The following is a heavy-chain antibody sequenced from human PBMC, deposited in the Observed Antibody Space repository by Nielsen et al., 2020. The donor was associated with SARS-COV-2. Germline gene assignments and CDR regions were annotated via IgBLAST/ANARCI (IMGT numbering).Heavy chain of an antibody. CDR1: GFTFSSYG. CDR2: ISYDGSNK. D-gene: IGHD3-10*01. V-gene: IGHV3-30*18. J-gene: IGHJ4*02. Sequence: GGSLRLSCAASGFTFSSYGMHWVRQAPGKGLEWVTLISYDGSNKYYADSVKGRFTISRDNSKNTLFLQMNSLRAEDTALYYCAKAKQWGFGLDYWGQGTLVTVSS. CDR3: AKAKQWGFGLDY.